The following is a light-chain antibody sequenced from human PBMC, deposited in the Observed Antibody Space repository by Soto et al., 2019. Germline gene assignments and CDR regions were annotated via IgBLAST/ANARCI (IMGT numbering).Light chain of an antibody. CDR2: DVS. V-gene: IGKV1-5*01. CDR1: QNITTR. J-gene: IGKJ1*01. Sequence: DIQMTQSPSTLSASVGDRVTITCRPSQNITTRLAWYQQKSGKAPKLLIYDVSNLESGVPSRFSGRGSGTEFSLTIRGLQHDDFATYYCQQYDSYRTFGQGTTVEVK. CDR3: QQYDSYRT.